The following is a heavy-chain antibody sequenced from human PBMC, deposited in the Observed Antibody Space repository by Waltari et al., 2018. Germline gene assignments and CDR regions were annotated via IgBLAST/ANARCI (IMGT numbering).Heavy chain of an antibody. CDR2: LRNDGSNE. J-gene: IGHJ4*02. Sequence: QVQLVESGGGVVQPGGSLRLSCAASGFTSRNYGMHGVRQAPGKGVGGVALLRNDGSNENYVDSVKGRFTISRDNSKNTLYLHINGLRAEDTAVYYCAKDKLKRSSSWGVDYWGQGTQVTVSS. CDR1: GFTSRNYG. D-gene: IGHD6-6*01. V-gene: IGHV3-30*02. CDR3: AKDKLKRSSSWGVDY.